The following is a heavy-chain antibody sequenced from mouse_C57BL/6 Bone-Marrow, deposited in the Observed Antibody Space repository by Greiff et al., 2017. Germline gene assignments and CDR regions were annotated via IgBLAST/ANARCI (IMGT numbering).Heavy chain of an antibody. CDR3: ARPYYDYEEGYYAMDY. D-gene: IGHD2-4*01. CDR2: IDPSDSYT. Sequence: VQLQQPGAELVMPGASVKLSCKASGYTFTSYWMHWVKQRPGQGLEWIGEIDPSDSYTNYNQKFKGKSTLTVDKSSSTAYMQLSSLTSEDSAVYYCARPYYDYEEGYYAMDYWGQGTSVTVSS. V-gene: IGHV1-69*01. CDR1: GYTFTSYW. J-gene: IGHJ4*01.